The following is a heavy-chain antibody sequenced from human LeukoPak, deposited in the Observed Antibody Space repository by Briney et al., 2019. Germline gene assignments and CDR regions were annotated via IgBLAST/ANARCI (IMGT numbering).Heavy chain of an antibody. V-gene: IGHV3-53*01. CDR2: IRSDGST. CDR1: GFTVSSNY. D-gene: IGHD1-26*01. J-gene: IGHJ3*02. CDR3: AREMYSGMYNDAFDI. Sequence: GGSLRLSCAASGFTVSSNYMSWVRQAPGKGLEWVSVIRSDGSTNHADSVKGRFTISRDNSKNTLYLQMNNLRAEDTAMYYCAREMYSGMYNDAFDIWGQGTKVTVSS.